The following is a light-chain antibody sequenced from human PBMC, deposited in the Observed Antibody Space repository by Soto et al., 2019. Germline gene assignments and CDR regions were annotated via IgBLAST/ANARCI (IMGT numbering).Light chain of an antibody. CDR3: QQYYSTPNT. J-gene: IGKJ4*01. CDR1: QSVLHSSNNKNY. CDR2: WAS. Sequence: DIVMTQSPDSLAVSLGERATINCKSSQSVLHSSNNKNYLAWYQQKPGQPPKLLIYWASTRESGVPDRFSGSGSGTDFTLTISSLQAEDVAVYYCQQYYSTPNTFGGGTKVEIK. V-gene: IGKV4-1*01.